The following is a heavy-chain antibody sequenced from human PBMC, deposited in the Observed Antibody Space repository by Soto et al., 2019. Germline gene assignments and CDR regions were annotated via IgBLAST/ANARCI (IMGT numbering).Heavy chain of an antibody. V-gene: IGHV3-48*02. CDR1: GFTFSSYS. CDR3: ARESRPGYSSGWYEQPNYFDY. Sequence: GGSLRLSCAASGFTFSSYSMNWVRQAPGKGLEWVSHISSSRSTIYYADSVKGRFTISRDNAKNSLYLQMNSLRDEDTAVYYCARESRPGYSSGWYEQPNYFDYWGLGTLVTVSS. J-gene: IGHJ4*02. D-gene: IGHD6-19*01. CDR2: ISSSRSTI.